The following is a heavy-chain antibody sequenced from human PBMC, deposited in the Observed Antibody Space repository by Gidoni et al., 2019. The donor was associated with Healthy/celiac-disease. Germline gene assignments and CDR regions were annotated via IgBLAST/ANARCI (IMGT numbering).Heavy chain of an antibody. V-gene: IGHV3-30*18. D-gene: IGHD3-22*01. CDR2: ISYDGSNK. CDR3: AKGGVDYYDSSGYPGPLDY. J-gene: IGHJ4*02. Sequence: QVQLVESGGGVVQPGRSLRLSCAASGFTFSSYGMHWVRQAPGKGLEWVAVISYDGSNKYYADSVKGRFTISRDNSKNTLYLQMNSLRAEDTAVYYCAKGGVDYYDSSGYPGPLDYWGQGTLVTVSS. CDR1: GFTFSSYG.